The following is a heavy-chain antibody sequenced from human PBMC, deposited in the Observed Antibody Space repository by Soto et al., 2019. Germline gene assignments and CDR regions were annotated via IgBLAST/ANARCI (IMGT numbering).Heavy chain of an antibody. CDR2: IYYNGNT. J-gene: IGHJ4*02. V-gene: IGHV4-59*11. Sequence: QVQLQESGPGLVKPSETLSLTCTVSGGSISNPYWSWIRQPPGKRLEWIGYIYYNGNTNYNPPLKSQVTMSVDTSKNQISLKLSSVTAADTAVYYCTRANWYSEYWGQGTLVTVSS. CDR1: GGSISNPY. CDR3: TRANWYSEY. D-gene: IGHD7-27*01.